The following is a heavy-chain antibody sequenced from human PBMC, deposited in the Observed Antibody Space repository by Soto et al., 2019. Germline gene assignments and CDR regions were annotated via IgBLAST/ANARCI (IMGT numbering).Heavy chain of an antibody. CDR3: AKDLPGSSGYYYGY. V-gene: IGHV3-23*01. Sequence: GVLRLSCAASGFTFSSYAMSWVRQAPGKGLEWVSAISGSGGSTYYADSVKGRFTISRDNSKNTLYLQMNSLRAEDTAVYYCAKDLPGSSGYYYGYWGQGTLVTVSS. CDR2: ISGSGGST. D-gene: IGHD3-22*01. CDR1: GFTFSSYA. J-gene: IGHJ4*02.